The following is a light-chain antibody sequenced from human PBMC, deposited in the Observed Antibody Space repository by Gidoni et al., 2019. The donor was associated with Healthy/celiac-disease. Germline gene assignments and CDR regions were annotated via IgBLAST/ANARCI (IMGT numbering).Light chain of an antibody. V-gene: IGKV1-8*01. CDR1: QGISSY. CDR3: QQYYSYPLG. CDR2: AAS. Sequence: AIRMTQSLSSLSASTGDRVTITCRASQGISSYLAWYQQKPGKAPKLLIYAASTLQSGVPSRFSGSGSGTDFILTISCLQSEDFATYYCQQYYSYPLGFGPGTKVEIK. J-gene: IGKJ3*01.